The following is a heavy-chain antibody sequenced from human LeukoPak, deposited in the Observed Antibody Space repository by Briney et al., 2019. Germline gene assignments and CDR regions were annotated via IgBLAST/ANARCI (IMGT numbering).Heavy chain of an antibody. J-gene: IGHJ3*02. CDR2: ISSTGSYI. D-gene: IGHD2-2*01. V-gene: IGHV3-21*01. CDR1: GFTFSSYS. Sequence: GGSLRLSCAASGFTFSSYSMNWVRQAPGKGLEWVSSISSTGSYIYYADSVKGRFTISRDNARNSLFLQMNSLRAEDTAVYYCARASGYCSTTSCYEGVDAFDIWGQGTMVTVSS. CDR3: ARASGYCSTTSCYEGVDAFDI.